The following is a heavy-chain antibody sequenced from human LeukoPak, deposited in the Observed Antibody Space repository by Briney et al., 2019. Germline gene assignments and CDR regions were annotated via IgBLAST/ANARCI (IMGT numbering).Heavy chain of an antibody. V-gene: IGHV3-23*01. CDR3: AKGGSGGKTDY. CDR1: GFTFSSYA. J-gene: IGHJ4*02. Sequence: GGSLRLSCAASGFTFSSYAMSWVRQAPGKGLEWVSASSHGGYNTYYADAVRGRFTISRDNSKNTLYLQMNSLRADDTAVYYCAKGGSGGKTDYWGQGTLVTVSS. CDR2: SSHGGYNT. D-gene: IGHD2-15*01.